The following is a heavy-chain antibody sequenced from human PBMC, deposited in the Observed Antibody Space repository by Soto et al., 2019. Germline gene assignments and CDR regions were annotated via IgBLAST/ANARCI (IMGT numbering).Heavy chain of an antibody. CDR2: TYYRSKWYN. D-gene: IGHD6-19*01. CDR3: ARDLLRSGSDYYYYYGMDV. V-gene: IGHV6-1*01. CDR1: GDSVSSNSAA. J-gene: IGHJ6*02. Sequence: SQPLSLTCAISGDSVSSNSAAWNWIRQSPSRGLEWLGRTYYRSKWYNDYAVSVKSRITINPDTSKNQFSLQLNSVTPEDTAVYYCARDLLRSGSDYYYYYGMDVWGQGTTVTVSS.